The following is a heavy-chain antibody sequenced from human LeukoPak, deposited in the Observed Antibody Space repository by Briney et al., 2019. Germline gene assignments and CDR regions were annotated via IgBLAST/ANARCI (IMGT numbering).Heavy chain of an antibody. J-gene: IGHJ4*02. CDR2: IIPIFGTA. D-gene: IGHD3-3*01. V-gene: IGHV1-69*01. Sequence: VKVSCKASGGTXXSYAISWVXXAPGQGLXXTGGIIPIFGTANYAQKFQGRVTITADESTSTAYMELSSLRSEDTAVYYCARHSDFWSGYFDYWGQGTLVTVSS. CDR1: GGTXXSYA. CDR3: ARHSDFWSGYFDY.